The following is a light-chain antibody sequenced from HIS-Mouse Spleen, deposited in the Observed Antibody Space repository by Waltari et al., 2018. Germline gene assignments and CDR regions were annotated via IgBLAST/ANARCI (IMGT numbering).Light chain of an antibody. J-gene: IGLJ2*01. Sequence: SYELTQPPSVSVSPVQTARTTCSGDAFPKQYHYLSQQKPGQAPVLVIYKDSERPSGIPERFSGSSSGTTVTLTISGVQAEDEADYYCQSADSSGTYQDVVFGGGTKLTVL. V-gene: IGLV3-25*03. CDR1: AFPKQY. CDR3: QSADSSGTYQDVV. CDR2: KDS.